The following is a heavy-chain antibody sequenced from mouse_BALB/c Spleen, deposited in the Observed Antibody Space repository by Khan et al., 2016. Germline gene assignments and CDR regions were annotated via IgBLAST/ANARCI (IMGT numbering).Heavy chain of an antibody. Sequence: QIQLVQSGPELKKPGETVKISCKASEYTFTNYGMNWVKQAPGKGLKWMGWINTNTGEPTYAEEFKGRFAFSLETSASTAYLQINNFENEDTATYFCAKLTGTPWDYWGQGTTLTVSS. CDR1: EYTFTNYG. V-gene: IGHV9-3*02. CDR3: AKLTGTPWDY. D-gene: IGHD4-1*01. J-gene: IGHJ2*01. CDR2: INTNTGEP.